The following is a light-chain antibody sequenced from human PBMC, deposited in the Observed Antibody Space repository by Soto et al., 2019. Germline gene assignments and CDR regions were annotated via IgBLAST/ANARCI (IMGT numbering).Light chain of an antibody. CDR2: DAS. V-gene: IGKV3-11*01. Sequence: EIVLTQSPGTLSLSPGERATLACRASQNVNIYVAWYQQKPGQAPRLLIYDASNRATGIPARFSGGGSGTDFTLTISSVEPEDFAVYYCQQRYIWLPVTFGGGTKVDIK. CDR3: QQRYIWLPVT. CDR1: QNVNIY. J-gene: IGKJ4*01.